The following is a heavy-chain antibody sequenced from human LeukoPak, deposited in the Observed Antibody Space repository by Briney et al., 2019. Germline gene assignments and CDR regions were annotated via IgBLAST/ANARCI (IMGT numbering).Heavy chain of an antibody. V-gene: IGHV3-23*01. Sequence: GGSLRLSCAASGFTFSSYAMSWVRQAPGKGLEWVSGISGSGSSTSYADSVKGRFTISRDNSKNTLYLQINSLRGDDTAVYYCAKDRYDWGYWGQGTLVTVSS. CDR3: AKDRYDWGY. CDR1: GFTFSSYA. CDR2: ISGSGSST. D-gene: IGHD3-16*01. J-gene: IGHJ4*02.